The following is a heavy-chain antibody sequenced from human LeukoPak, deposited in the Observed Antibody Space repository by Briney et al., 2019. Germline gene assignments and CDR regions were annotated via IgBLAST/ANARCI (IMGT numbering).Heavy chain of an antibody. CDR3: ARQTATTTFDY. CDR1: GSIFSNYW. D-gene: IGHD1/OR15-1a*01. J-gene: IGHJ4*02. CDR2: IYPTDSDT. Sequence: PGASLQISCQGSGSIFSNYWITWVRQLPGKGREWMGIIYPTDSDTKYSPSFQGQVTISADKSITTSYLQWSSLQASDTAMYYCARQTATTTFDYWGQGTLVTVSS. V-gene: IGHV5-51*01.